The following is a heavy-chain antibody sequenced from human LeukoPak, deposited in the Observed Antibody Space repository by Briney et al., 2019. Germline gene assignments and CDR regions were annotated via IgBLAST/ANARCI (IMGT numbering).Heavy chain of an antibody. Sequence: GGSLRLSCAASGFTFDDYAMHWVRQAPGKGLEWVSGISWNSGSIGYADSVKGRFTISRDNARNSLYLQMNSLRAEDTALYYCASQVYSSSWYFAFDIWGQGTMVTVSS. V-gene: IGHV3-9*01. CDR3: ASQVYSSSWYFAFDI. D-gene: IGHD6-13*01. CDR2: ISWNSGSI. CDR1: GFTFDDYA. J-gene: IGHJ3*02.